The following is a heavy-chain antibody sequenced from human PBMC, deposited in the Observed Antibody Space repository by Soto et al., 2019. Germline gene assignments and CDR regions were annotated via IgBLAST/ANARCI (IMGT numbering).Heavy chain of an antibody. CDR3: AKTHIAVAGTSWFDY. CDR1: GFTVSSYA. D-gene: IGHD6-19*01. J-gene: IGHJ4*02. Sequence: PGWSLRLSCAASGFTVSSYAMSWVRQAPGKGLEWVSAISGSGGSTYYADSVKGRFTISRDNSKNTLYLQMNSLRAEDTAVYYCAKTHIAVAGTSWFDYWGQGTLVTVSS. V-gene: IGHV3-23*01. CDR2: ISGSGGST.